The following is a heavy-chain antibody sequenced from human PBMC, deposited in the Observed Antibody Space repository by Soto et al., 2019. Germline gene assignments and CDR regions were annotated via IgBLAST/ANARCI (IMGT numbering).Heavy chain of an antibody. V-gene: IGHV1-69*10. CDR2: VIPMFSIS. D-gene: IGHD3-22*01. Sequence: SVKVSCKASEGTFINSAISWVRQAPGQGLEWMGGVIPMFSISNYAQKFQGRVTINADKSTSTAYMELSSLRSDDTALYYCARATHYNSTGYYYDHWRQGTLVTVXS. CDR3: ARATHYNSTGYYYDH. CDR1: EGTFINSA. J-gene: IGHJ5*02.